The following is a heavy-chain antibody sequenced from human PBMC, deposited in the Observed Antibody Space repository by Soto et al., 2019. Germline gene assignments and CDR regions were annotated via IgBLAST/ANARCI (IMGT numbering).Heavy chain of an antibody. CDR2: ISGSGGST. CDR1: GFTFSSYA. V-gene: IGHV3-23*01. CDR3: AKGSICSSTSCRGDYFDY. Sequence: GSLRLSCAASGFTFSSYAMSWVRQAPGKGLEWVSAISGSGGSTYYADSVKGRFTISRDNSKNTLYLQMNSLRAEDTAVYYCAKGSICSSTSCRGDYFDYWGQGTLVTVSS. J-gene: IGHJ4*02. D-gene: IGHD2-2*01.